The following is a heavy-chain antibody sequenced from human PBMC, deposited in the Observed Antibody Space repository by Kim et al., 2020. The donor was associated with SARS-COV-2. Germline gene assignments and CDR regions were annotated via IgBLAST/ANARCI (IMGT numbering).Heavy chain of an antibody. V-gene: IGHV1-2*02. J-gene: IGHJ4*02. Sequence: ASVKVSCKASGYMFTGHYLHWVRQAPGQGLEWLGWINPNSGGTNYAQKFQGRVTMTRDTSITTAYLELNRLTSDDTAVYFCAIEHQWPYDYWGQGTLVTVSS. CDR3: AIEHQWPYDY. CDR1: GYMFTGHY. D-gene: IGHD6-19*01. CDR2: INPNSGGT.